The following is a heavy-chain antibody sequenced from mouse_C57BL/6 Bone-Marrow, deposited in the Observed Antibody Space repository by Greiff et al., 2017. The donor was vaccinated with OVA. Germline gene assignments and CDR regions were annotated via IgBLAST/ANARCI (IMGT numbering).Heavy chain of an antibody. V-gene: IGHV1-85*01. D-gene: IGHD1-1*01. Sequence: VQLQQSGPELVKPGASVKLSCKASGYTFTSYDINWVKQRPGQGLEWIGWIYPRDGSTKYNEKFKGKATLTVDTSSSTAYMELHSLTSEDSAVYFCAYYYGSSSFAYWGQVTLVTVSA. CDR2: IYPRDGST. CDR1: GYTFTSYD. J-gene: IGHJ3*01. CDR3: AYYYGSSSFAY.